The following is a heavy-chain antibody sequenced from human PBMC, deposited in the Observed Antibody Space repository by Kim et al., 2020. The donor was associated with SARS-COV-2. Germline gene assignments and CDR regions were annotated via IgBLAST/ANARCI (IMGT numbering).Heavy chain of an antibody. CDR2: SGGT. V-gene: IGHV1-2*02. CDR3: ARLRTFDF. D-gene: IGHD4-17*01. J-gene: IGHJ4*02. Sequence: SGGTNFAQKLQGRVTMTRDTSITTVYMELSRLTSDDTAVYYCARLRTFDFWGQGTLVTVSS.